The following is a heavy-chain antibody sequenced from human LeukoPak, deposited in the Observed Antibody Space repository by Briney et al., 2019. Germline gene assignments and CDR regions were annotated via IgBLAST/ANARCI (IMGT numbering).Heavy chain of an antibody. V-gene: IGHV3-74*01. CDR2: INSDGSST. CDR1: GFTFSSYW. J-gene: IGHJ4*02. CDR3: ARDPSSSWYEDY. D-gene: IGHD6-13*01. Sequence: GGSLRLSCAASGFTFSSYWMHWVRQAPGKGLVWVSRINSDGSSTSYADSVKGRFTISRDNVKNTLYLQMNSLRAEDTAVYYCARDPSSSWYEDYWGQGTLVTVSS.